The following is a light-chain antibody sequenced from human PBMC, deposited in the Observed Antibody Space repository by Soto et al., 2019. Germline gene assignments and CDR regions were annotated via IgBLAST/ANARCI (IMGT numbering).Light chain of an antibody. CDR2: AAS. V-gene: IGKV1-27*01. Sequence: DIQMAQSPSSLSASIGDRVTITCRACQGITSYLAWYQQKPGKVPKVLIYAASTLQSGVPSRFSGSGSGTDFTLTISSLQPEDVAIYYCQKYDGPPFTFGPGTTVDIK. J-gene: IGKJ3*01. CDR3: QKYDGPPFT. CDR1: QGITSY.